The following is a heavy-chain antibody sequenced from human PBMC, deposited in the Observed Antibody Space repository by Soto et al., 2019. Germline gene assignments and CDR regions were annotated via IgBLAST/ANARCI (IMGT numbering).Heavy chain of an antibody. CDR1: GFNFNNYG. CDR3: ARRQISPPTRGAASARGGMDV. D-gene: IGHD6-13*01. V-gene: IGHV3-33*01. Sequence: QVQLGESGGGVVQPGRSLRLSCAASGFNFNNYGMHWVRQAPGKGLEWVAVIWNDGNGYYYANSVKGRFTISRDNSKNTLYLQMSSLRAEDTAVYYCARRQISPPTRGAASARGGMDVWGQGTTVTVSS. CDR2: IWNDGNGY. J-gene: IGHJ6*02.